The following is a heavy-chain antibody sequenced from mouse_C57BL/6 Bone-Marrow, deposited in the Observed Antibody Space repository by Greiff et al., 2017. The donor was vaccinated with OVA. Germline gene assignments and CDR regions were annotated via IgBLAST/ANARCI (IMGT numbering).Heavy chain of an antibody. Sequence: EVKLMESGPGLVKPSQSLSLTCSVTGYSITSGYYWNWIRQFPGNKLEWMGYISYDGSNNYNPSLKNRISITRDTSKNQFFLKLNSVTTEDTATYYCAREGCYYYGSYWYFDVWGTGTTVTVSS. V-gene: IGHV3-6*01. CDR1: GYSITSGYY. D-gene: IGHD1-1*01. J-gene: IGHJ1*03. CDR3: AREGCYYYGSYWYFDV. CDR2: ISYDGSN.